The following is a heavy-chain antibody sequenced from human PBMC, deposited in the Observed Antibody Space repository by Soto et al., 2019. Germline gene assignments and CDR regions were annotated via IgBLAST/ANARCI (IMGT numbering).Heavy chain of an antibody. Sequence: QVQLVQSGAEVKKPGSSVKVSCKASGGTFSSYAISWVRQAPGQGLEWMGGIIPIFGTANYAQKFQGRVTITADESTSTAYMELSSLRSEDTAVYYCARRPKKDASRYDFWTSRHWYFDLWGRGTLVTVSS. CDR1: GGTFSSYA. J-gene: IGHJ2*01. V-gene: IGHV1-69*12. CDR3: ARRPKKDASRYDFWTSRHWYFDL. D-gene: IGHD3-3*01. CDR2: IIPIFGTA.